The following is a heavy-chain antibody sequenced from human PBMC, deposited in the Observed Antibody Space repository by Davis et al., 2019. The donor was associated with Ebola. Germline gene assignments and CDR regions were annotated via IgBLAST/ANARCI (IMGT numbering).Heavy chain of an antibody. D-gene: IGHD3-22*01. CDR3: ARRISEYYYDSSGYYYVNSWFDP. CDR1: GGSFSGYY. V-gene: IGHV4-34*01. J-gene: IGHJ5*02. CDR2: INHSGST. Sequence: MPSETLSLTCAVYGGSFSGYYWSWIRQPPGKGLEWIGEINHSGSTNYNPSLKSRVTISVDTSKNQFSLKLSSVTAADTAVYYCARRISEYYYDSSGYYYVNSWFDPWGQGTLVTVSS.